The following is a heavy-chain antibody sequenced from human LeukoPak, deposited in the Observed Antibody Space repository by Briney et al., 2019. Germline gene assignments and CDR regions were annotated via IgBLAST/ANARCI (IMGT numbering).Heavy chain of an antibody. CDR1: GFTFSSYW. J-gene: IGHJ4*02. CDR2: INRDGSST. CDR3: ARDGWYYYDSSGYLGY. D-gene: IGHD3-22*01. V-gene: IGHV3-74*01. Sequence: PGGSLRLSRAASGFTFSSYWMHWVRQAPGKGLVWVSRINRDGSSTSYADSVKGRFTISRDNAKNTLYLQMNSLRAEDTAVYYCARDGWYYYDSSGYLGYWGQGTLVTVSS.